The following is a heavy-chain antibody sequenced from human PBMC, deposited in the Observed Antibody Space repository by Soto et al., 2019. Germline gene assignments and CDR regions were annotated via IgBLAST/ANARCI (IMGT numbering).Heavy chain of an antibody. CDR1: GGSVSSGNYY. Sequence: PETLSLTCTVSGGSVSSGNYYWSWIRQPPGKGLEWIGYIFHTGTTNYNPSLKSRVAISLDTSMNQFSLKLSSVTAADTAVYYCTRAPVSGSYCFDFWGQGTPVTVSS. J-gene: IGHJ4*02. CDR3: TRAPVSGSYCFDF. CDR2: IFHTGTT. D-gene: IGHD1-26*01. V-gene: IGHV4-61*01.